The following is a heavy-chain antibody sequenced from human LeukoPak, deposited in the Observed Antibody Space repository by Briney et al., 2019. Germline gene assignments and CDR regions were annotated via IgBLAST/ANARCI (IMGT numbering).Heavy chain of an antibody. V-gene: IGHV4-34*01. J-gene: IGHJ3*02. CDR1: GLSFSDYY. CDR2: INHSGNT. Sequence: TSETLSLTCAVYGLSFSDYYWNWIRQPPGKGPEWIGEINHSGNTNYSPSLKSRVTLSVDTSKSQFFLKLTSVTAADTAVYYCARRPGTYYAFDIWGQGTVVTVSS. D-gene: IGHD1-26*01. CDR3: ARRPGTYYAFDI.